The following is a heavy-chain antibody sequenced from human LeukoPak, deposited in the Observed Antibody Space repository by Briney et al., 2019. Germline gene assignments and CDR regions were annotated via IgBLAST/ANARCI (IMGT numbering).Heavy chain of an antibody. Sequence: GGSLRLSCAPSGFTFSTYAIIWVRQAPGKGLEWVSRISGSGATTYYSDTVKGRFTISRDNSKNTLHLQLSSLRVEDTATYFCARGRTGAGKYYLDYWGQGTLVTVSS. J-gene: IGHJ4*02. CDR3: ARGRTGAGKYYLDY. CDR2: ISGSGATT. V-gene: IGHV3-23*01. CDR1: GFTFSTYA. D-gene: IGHD3/OR15-3a*01.